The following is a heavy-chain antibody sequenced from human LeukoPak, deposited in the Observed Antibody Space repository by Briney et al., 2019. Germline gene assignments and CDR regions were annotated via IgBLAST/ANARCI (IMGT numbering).Heavy chain of an antibody. CDR2: IASKTDGGTT. CDR3: TTQQLALTR. Sequence: GGSLRLSCAASGFTFSNAWMSWVRQAPGKGLEWVGRIASKTDGGTTEYAAPVKGGFTISRDDSKNTLYVQMNSLKTEDTAVYYCTTQQLALTRWGQGTLVTVSS. V-gene: IGHV3-15*04. D-gene: IGHD6-13*01. J-gene: IGHJ4*02. CDR1: GFTFSNAW.